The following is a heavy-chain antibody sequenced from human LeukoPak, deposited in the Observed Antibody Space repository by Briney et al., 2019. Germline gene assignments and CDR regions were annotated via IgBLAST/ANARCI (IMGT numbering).Heavy chain of an antibody. D-gene: IGHD1-26*01. V-gene: IGHV4-31*03. CDR2: ISNSGNT. J-gene: IGHJ4*02. CDR1: VGSITSGGDY. CDR3: ARGGGGSSYYFDY. Sequence: SQTLSLTCTVSVGSITSGGDYWNWIRQHPGKGLEWIGYISNSGNTYYNPSLKSRVTLSVDTSKNQFSLKLDSVTAADTAVYYCARGGGGSSYYFDYWGQGTLVTVSS.